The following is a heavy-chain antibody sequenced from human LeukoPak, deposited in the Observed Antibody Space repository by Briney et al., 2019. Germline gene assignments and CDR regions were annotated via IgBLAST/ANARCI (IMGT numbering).Heavy chain of an antibody. CDR2: ISGSGGTT. CDR3: AKWGSGSYYKGSFDY. D-gene: IGHD3-10*01. Sequence: PGGSLRLSCAASGFTFNSYAMHWVRQAPGKGLEWVSAISGSGGTTYYADSVKGRFTISRDNSKNTLYLQMNSLRAEDTAVYYCAKWGSGSYYKGSFDYWGQGTLVTVSS. CDR1: GFTFNSYA. J-gene: IGHJ4*02. V-gene: IGHV3-23*01.